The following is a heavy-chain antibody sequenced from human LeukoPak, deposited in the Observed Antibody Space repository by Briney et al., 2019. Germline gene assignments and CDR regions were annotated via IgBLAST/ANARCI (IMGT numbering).Heavy chain of an antibody. J-gene: IGHJ4*02. Sequence: GGSLRLSCAASGFTFSGHGMIWVRQAPGKGLEWISALTDSGGHTFYSDSVKGRFTISRDNPRNSLYLQMNSLRVEDTAIYYCGRIGTVGATDFWGQGTLVIVSS. CDR2: LTDSGGHT. CDR3: GRIGTVGATDF. D-gene: IGHD1-26*01. V-gene: IGHV3-23*01. CDR1: GFTFSGHG.